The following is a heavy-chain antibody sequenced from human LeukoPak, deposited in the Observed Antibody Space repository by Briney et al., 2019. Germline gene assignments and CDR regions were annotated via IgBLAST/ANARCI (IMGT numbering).Heavy chain of an antibody. CDR3: AKGHTVTSNLDY. D-gene: IGHD4-17*01. CDR2: ITGSSTWT. Sequence: GGSLRLSCEASGFTFGTYGMTWVRQAPGKGLEWVSGITGSSTWTYYADSVRGRFTISRDNSKNTLHLQMNNLTADDTAIYYCAKGHTVTSNLDYWGQGTLVTVSS. CDR1: GFTFGTYG. J-gene: IGHJ4*02. V-gene: IGHV3-23*01.